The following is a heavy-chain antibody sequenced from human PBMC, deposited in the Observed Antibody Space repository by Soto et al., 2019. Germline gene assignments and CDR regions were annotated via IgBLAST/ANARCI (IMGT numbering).Heavy chain of an antibody. D-gene: IGHD6-13*01. J-gene: IGHJ4*02. V-gene: IGHV1-3*05. CDR1: GYTFTTYA. Sequence: QVHLVQSGAEEKKPGASVRVSCKASGYTFTTYAMHWVRQAPGQRFEWMGWINAGNGATKYSQDCQDRLSVTRDTSANTSFMEMSIMRSEDTAVYCCARGSAAAGPYYFDYWGQGTLVTVSS. CDR3: ARGSAAAGPYYFDY. CDR2: INAGNGAT.